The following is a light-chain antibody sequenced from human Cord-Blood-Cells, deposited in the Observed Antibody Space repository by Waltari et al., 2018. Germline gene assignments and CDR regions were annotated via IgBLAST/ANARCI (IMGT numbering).Light chain of an antibody. J-gene: IGLJ3*02. CDR1: SSDVGGYNY. CDR2: DVS. V-gene: IGLV2-14*01. CDR3: SSYTSSSTFEV. Sequence: QSALTQPASVSGSPGQSITISCTGTSSDVGGYNYVSWYQQHLGKAPKLMIYDVSKRPSGVSNRFSGSKSGNTASLTISGLQAEDEADYYCSSYTSSSTFEVFGGGTKLTVL.